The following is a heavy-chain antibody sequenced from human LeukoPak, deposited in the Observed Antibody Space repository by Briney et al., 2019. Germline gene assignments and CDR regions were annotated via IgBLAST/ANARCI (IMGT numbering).Heavy chain of an antibody. Sequence: TSETLSLTCTVSGGSISNNNYYWAWIRQPPGKGLECIGSIYYSGSPYYNPSLKSRVTISVDASKNLFALKLSSVTAADTAVYYCARDRYCSGGSCYLGWFDPWGQGTLVTVSS. V-gene: IGHV4-39*06. J-gene: IGHJ5*02. CDR2: IYYSGSP. CDR3: ARDRYCSGGSCYLGWFDP. D-gene: IGHD2-15*01. CDR1: GGSISNNNYY.